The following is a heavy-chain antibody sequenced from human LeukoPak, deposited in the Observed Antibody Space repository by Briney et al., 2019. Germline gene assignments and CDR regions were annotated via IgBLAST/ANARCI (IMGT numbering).Heavy chain of an antibody. Sequence: GGSLRLSCAASGFTFSSYWMSWVRQAPGKGLEWVANIKQDGSEKYYVDSVKGRFTISRDNAKNSLYLQMNSLRAEDTAVYYCARDFYDYVWGIDYWGQGTLVTVSS. J-gene: IGHJ4*02. CDR1: GFTFSSYW. CDR2: IKQDGSEK. D-gene: IGHD3-16*01. V-gene: IGHV3-7*01. CDR3: ARDFYDYVWGIDY.